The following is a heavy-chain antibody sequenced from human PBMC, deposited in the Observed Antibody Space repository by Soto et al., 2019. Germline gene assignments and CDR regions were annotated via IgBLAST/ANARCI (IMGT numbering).Heavy chain of an antibody. CDR2: IKEDGSET. CDR1: GFTFSSYW. D-gene: IGHD6-19*01. J-gene: IGHJ4*02. Sequence: EVQLVESGGDLVQPGGSLRLSCAASGFTFSSYWMSWVRQAPGKGLEWVANIKEDGSETYYVDSVKGRFTISRDNARYSLQLQMNSLRADDSAVYYCARFTRRVAGDYWGQGTLVTVSS. V-gene: IGHV3-7*05. CDR3: ARFTRRVAGDY.